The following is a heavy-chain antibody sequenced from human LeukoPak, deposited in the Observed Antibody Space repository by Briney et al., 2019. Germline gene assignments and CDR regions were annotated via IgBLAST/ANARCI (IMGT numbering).Heavy chain of an antibody. CDR1: GFTFSSYS. V-gene: IGHV3-21*01. CDR3: ARDISSSWYIDY. D-gene: IGHD6-13*01. Sequence: GGSLRLSCAASGFTFSSYSMNWVRQAPGKGLEWVSSISSSSSYIYYADSVKGRFTISRDNAKNSLYLQMNSLRDDDTAVYYCARDISSSWYIDYWGQGTLVTVSS. J-gene: IGHJ4*02. CDR2: ISSSSSYI.